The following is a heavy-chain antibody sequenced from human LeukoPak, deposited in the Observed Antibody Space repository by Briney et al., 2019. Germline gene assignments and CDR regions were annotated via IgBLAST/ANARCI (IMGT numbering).Heavy chain of an antibody. Sequence: HTGGSLTLSCAASRFTFNNYAMTWVRQAPGKGLEWVSAISGSGGNTYYADSVKGRFTISRDNSKNTLYLQMNSLRAEDTAVYYCAQLPGGMDVWGKGTTVTVSS. V-gene: IGHV3-23*01. CDR3: AQLPGGMDV. J-gene: IGHJ6*04. CDR2: ISGSGGNT. CDR1: RFTFNNYA. D-gene: IGHD3-10*01.